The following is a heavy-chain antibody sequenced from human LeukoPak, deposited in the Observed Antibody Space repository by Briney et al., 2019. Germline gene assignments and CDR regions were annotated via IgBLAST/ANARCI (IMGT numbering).Heavy chain of an antibody. D-gene: IGHD4-17*01. Sequence: GGSLRLSCAASEFTVSSSYMSWVRQAPGKGREWVSVIYSGGSTYYADSVKGRFTISRDNSKNTLYLQMNSLRAEDTAVYYCARESTVTTPYFDYWGQGTLVTVAS. CDR1: EFTVSSSY. V-gene: IGHV3-53*01. CDR3: ARESTVTTPYFDY. CDR2: IYSGGST. J-gene: IGHJ4*02.